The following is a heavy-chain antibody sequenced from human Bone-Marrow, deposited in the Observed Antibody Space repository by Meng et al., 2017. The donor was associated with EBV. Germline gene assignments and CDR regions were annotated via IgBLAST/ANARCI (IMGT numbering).Heavy chain of an antibody. CDR2: INHSGST. Sequence: QVQLREGGAGLLKPSETLSLTCAVYGGSFSGYYWSWIRQPPGKGLEWIGEINHSGSTNYNPSLKSRVTISVDTSKNQFSLKLSSVTAADTAVYYCARRSPTGTFDYWGQGTLVTVSS. V-gene: IGHV4-34*01. D-gene: IGHD1/OR15-1a*01. CDR3: ARRSPTGTFDY. J-gene: IGHJ4*02. CDR1: GGSFSGYY.